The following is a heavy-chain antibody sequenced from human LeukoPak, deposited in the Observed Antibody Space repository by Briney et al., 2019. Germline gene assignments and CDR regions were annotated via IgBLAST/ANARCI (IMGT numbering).Heavy chain of an antibody. D-gene: IGHD3-10*01. CDR3: ARARLLWFGESVWFDP. J-gene: IGHJ5*02. CDR1: GGSFGGYY. V-gene: IGHV4-34*01. CDR2: INHSGST. Sequence: SETLSLTCAVYGGSFGGYYWSWIRQPPGKGLEWIGEINHSGSTNYNPSLKSRVTISVDTSKNQFSLKLSSVTAADTAVYYCARARLLWFGESVWFDPWGQGTLVTVSS.